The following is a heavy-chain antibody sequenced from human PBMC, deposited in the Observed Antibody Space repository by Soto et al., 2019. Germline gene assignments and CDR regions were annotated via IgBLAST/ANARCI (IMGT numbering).Heavy chain of an antibody. CDR1: GFTFCSYS. CDR2: ISSSSSYI. Sequence: VGSLRLFSAASGFTFCSYSMNWVSQARGKGLEWVSSISSSSSYIYYADSVKGRFTISRDNAKNSLYLQMNSLRAEDTAVYYCARDLGDSSSHNWFDPWGQGSLVTVSS. D-gene: IGHD6-6*01. CDR3: ARDLGDSSSHNWFDP. J-gene: IGHJ5*02. V-gene: IGHV3-21*01.